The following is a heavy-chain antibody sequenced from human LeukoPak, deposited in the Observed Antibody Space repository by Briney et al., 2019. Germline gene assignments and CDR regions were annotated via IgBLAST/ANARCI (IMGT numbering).Heavy chain of an antibody. Sequence: SETLSLTCTVSGGSISSYYWSWIRQPPGKGLEWIGYIYYSGSTNYNPSLKSRVTISVDTSKNQFSLKLSSVTDADTAVYYCAREGGIAAAGHLYYFDYWGQGTLVTVSS. CDR1: GGSISSYY. J-gene: IGHJ4*02. V-gene: IGHV4-59*01. CDR3: AREGGIAAAGHLYYFDY. CDR2: IYYSGST. D-gene: IGHD6-13*01.